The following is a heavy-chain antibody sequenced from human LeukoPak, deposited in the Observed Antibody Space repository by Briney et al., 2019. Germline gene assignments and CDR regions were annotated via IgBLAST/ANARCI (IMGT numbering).Heavy chain of an antibody. J-gene: IGHJ3*02. CDR1: GGSISSSSYY. CDR2: IYYSGST. Sequence: SETLSLTCTVSGGSISSSSYYWGWIRQPPGKGLEWIGSIYYSGSTYYNPSLKSRVTISVDTSKNQFSLKLSSVTAADTAVYYCARFRGRSDAFDIWGQGTMVTVSS. V-gene: IGHV4-39*07. CDR3: ARFRGRSDAFDI. D-gene: IGHD3-16*01.